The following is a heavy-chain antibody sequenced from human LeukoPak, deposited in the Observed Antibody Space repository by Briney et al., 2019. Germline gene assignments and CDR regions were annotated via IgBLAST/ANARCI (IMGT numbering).Heavy chain of an antibody. V-gene: IGHV4-4*07. Sequence: SETLSLTCTVSGGSISSYYWSWIRQPAGKGLEWIGRIYTSGSTNYNPSLKSRVTMSVDTSKNQFSLKLGSVTAADTAVYYCARDWYSSGYNLGGWFDPWGQGTLVTVSS. J-gene: IGHJ5*02. CDR1: GGSISSYY. CDR2: IYTSGST. CDR3: ARDWYSSGYNLGGWFDP. D-gene: IGHD6-19*01.